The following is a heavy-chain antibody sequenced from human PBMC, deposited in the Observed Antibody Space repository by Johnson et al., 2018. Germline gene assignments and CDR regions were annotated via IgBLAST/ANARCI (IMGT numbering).Heavy chain of an antibody. CDR2: VSGSGVST. CDR1: GFTFSSYA. J-gene: IGHJ3*02. D-gene: IGHD1-1*01. V-gene: IGHV3-23*01. Sequence: VQYGGSLRLSCAASGFTFSSYAMSWVRQAPGKGLAWVSAVSGSGVSTYYADSVKGRLTIPRVNSKNTLYMQFNSSRAEDTAVYSCASSLEAQAFDIWGQGTMVTVSS. CDR3: ASSLEAQAFDI.